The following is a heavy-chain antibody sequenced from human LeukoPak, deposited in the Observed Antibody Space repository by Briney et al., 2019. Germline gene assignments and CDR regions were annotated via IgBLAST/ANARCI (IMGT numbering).Heavy chain of an antibody. CDR3: ARDQAYYGSGSYYHFDY. Sequence: GASVKVSCKASGYTFTSYGISWVRQAPGQGLEWMGWISAYNGNTNYAQKLQGRVTMTTDTSTSTAYMELSSLRSEDTAVYYCARDQAYYGSGSYYHFDYWGQGTLVTVSS. CDR1: GYTFTSYG. D-gene: IGHD3-10*01. V-gene: IGHV1-18*01. J-gene: IGHJ4*02. CDR2: ISAYNGNT.